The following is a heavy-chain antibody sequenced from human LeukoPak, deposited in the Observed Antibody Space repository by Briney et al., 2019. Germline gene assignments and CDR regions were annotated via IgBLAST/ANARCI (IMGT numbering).Heavy chain of an antibody. J-gene: IGHJ4*02. CDR3: ARESSGWYRLAYYFDY. V-gene: IGHV1-3*01. D-gene: IGHD6-19*01. CDR2: INAGNGNT. CDR1: GYTFTSYA. Sequence: AASVKVSCKASGYTFTSYAMHWVRQAPGQWLEWMGWINAGNGNTKYSQKFQGRVTITRDTSASTAYLELSSLRSEDTAVYYCARESSGWYRLAYYFDYWGQGTLVTVSS.